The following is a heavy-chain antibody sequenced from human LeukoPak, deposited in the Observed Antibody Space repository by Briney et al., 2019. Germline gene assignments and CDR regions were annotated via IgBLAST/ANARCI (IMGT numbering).Heavy chain of an antibody. CDR1: GDSVSSYDAT. D-gene: IGHD6-6*01. CDR3: AGVSSRAFDV. V-gene: IGHV6-1*01. CDR2: TYYRSKWGN. J-gene: IGHJ3*01. Sequence: SQTLSLTCGISGDSVSSYDATWNWVRQSPSRGLEWLGRTYYRSKWGNDYAVSVKSRITINPDTSKNQFSLHLNSVTPEDTAVYYCAGVSSRAFDVWGQGTMVTVSP.